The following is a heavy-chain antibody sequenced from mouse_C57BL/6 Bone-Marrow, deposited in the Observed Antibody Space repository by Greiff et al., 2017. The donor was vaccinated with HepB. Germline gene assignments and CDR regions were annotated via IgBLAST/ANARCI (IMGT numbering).Heavy chain of an antibody. J-gene: IGHJ4*01. CDR1: GFSLTSYG. CDR2: IWSGVST. Sequence: VKLMESGPGLVQPSQSLSITCTVSGFSLTSYGVHWVRQSPGKGLEWLGVIWSGVSTDYNAAFISRLSISKDNSKSQVFFKMNSLQADDTAIYYCARYDYDRGYYAMDYWGQGTSVTVSS. V-gene: IGHV2-2*01. CDR3: ARYDYDRGYYAMDY. D-gene: IGHD2-4*01.